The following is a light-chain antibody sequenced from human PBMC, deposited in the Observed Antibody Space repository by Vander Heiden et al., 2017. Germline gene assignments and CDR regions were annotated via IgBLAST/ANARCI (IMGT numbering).Light chain of an antibody. V-gene: IGKV1D-12*01. CDR3: QQANSFPYT. Sequence: DIQMTQSPSSVSASVGDRVTITCRAAQGITTWLAWYQQRPGKAPRLLTHAASSLQSGVPSRFSGSGSGTEFTLTISSLQPEDFATYYCQQANSFPYTFGQGTNLEIK. CDR1: QGITTW. CDR2: AAS. J-gene: IGKJ2*01.